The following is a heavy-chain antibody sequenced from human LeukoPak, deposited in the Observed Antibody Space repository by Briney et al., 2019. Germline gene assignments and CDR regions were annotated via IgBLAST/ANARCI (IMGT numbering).Heavy chain of an antibody. CDR1: GFTVSGSY. V-gene: IGHV3-53*01. CDR3: ARGVFDSGAYSHDAFDV. Sequence: GGSLRLSCAASGFTVSGSYFHWVRQAPGKGLEWVSATYSTESTYYPDSVRGRFTVSRDNSKNTVSLEMNILGAEDTAVYYCARGVFDSGAYSHDAFDVWGRGTMVSVSS. CDR2: TYSTEST. D-gene: IGHD3-22*01. J-gene: IGHJ3*01.